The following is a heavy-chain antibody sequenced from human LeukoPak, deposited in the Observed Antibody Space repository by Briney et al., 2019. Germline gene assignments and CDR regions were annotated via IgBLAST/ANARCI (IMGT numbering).Heavy chain of an antibody. J-gene: IGHJ5*02. D-gene: IGHD3-10*01. CDR2: INPNSGGT. Sequence: ASVKVSCKASGYTFTGYYMHWVRQAPGQGLEWMGWINPNSGGTNYAQKFQGRVTMTRDTSISTAYMELSRLRSDDTAVYYCARDHYYGSGSYSPSWFDPWGQGTLVTVSS. CDR1: GYTFTGYY. V-gene: IGHV1-2*02. CDR3: ARDHYYGSGSYSPSWFDP.